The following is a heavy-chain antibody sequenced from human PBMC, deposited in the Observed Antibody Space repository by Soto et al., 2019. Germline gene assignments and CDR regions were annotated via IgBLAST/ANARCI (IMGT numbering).Heavy chain of an antibody. CDR1: GGTFSSYA. Sequence: QVQLVQSGAEVRKPGSSVKVSCKASGGTFSSYAVSWVRQAPGQGLEWMGGILPIFGTANYAQKFQGRVKITADESTSTAYMEMSSLKSEDTAVYYCASSADSSGWYYFEYWGQGTRVTVSS. CDR2: ILPIFGTA. J-gene: IGHJ4*02. V-gene: IGHV1-69*12. D-gene: IGHD6-19*01. CDR3: ASSADSSGWYYFEY.